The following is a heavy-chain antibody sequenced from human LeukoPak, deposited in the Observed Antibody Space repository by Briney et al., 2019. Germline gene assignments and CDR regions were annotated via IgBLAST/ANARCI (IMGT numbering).Heavy chain of an antibody. CDR3: AREFRQLVAFDY. CDR1: GFTFSSYA. D-gene: IGHD6-13*01. Sequence: GGSLRLSCAASGFTFSSYAMHWVRQAPGKGLEWVAVISYDGSNKYYADSVKGRFTISRDNSKNTLYLQMNSLRAEDTAVYYCAREFRQLVAFDYWGQGTLVTVSS. V-gene: IGHV3-30*04. CDR2: ISYDGSNK. J-gene: IGHJ4*02.